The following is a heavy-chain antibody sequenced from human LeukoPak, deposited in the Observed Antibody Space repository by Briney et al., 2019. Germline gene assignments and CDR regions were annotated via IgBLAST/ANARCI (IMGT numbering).Heavy chain of an antibody. CDR3: ARLTVEMATIIPRDAFDI. D-gene: IGHD5-24*01. Sequence: GGSLRLSCAASGFTFSSYWMSWVRQAPGKGLEWVANIKQDGSEKYYVDSVKGRFTISRDNAKNLLYLQMNSLRAEDTAVYYCARLTVEMATIIPRDAFDIWGQGTMVTVSS. J-gene: IGHJ3*02. CDR1: GFTFSSYW. V-gene: IGHV3-7*01. CDR2: IKQDGSEK.